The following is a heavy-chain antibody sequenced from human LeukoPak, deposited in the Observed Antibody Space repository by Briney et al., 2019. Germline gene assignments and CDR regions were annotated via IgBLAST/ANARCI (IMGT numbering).Heavy chain of an antibody. CDR1: GFTFSSYA. V-gene: IGHV3-23*01. CDR2: ISGSGGST. CDR3: ARFNDRIAVAGTPYFDY. Sequence: PGGSLRLSCAASGFTFSSYAMSWVRQAPGKGLEWVSAISGSGGSTYYADSVKGRFTISRDNSKNTLYLQMNSLRAEDTAVYYCARFNDRIAVAGTPYFDYWGQGTLVTVSS. D-gene: IGHD6-19*01. J-gene: IGHJ4*02.